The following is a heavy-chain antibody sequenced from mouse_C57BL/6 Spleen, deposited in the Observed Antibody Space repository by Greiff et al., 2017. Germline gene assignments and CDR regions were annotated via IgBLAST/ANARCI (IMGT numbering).Heavy chain of an antibody. V-gene: IGHV2-2*01. J-gene: IGHJ3*01. CDR1: GFSLTSYG. CDR3: ARKDYYSSSPWFAY. Sequence: QVQLQQSGPGLVQPSQSLSITCTASGFSLTSYGVHWVRQSPGKGLEWIGVIWRGGSTDYNAAFISRLSISKDNSNSQVFFKMNSLQADDTAIYYCARKDYYSSSPWFAYWGQGTLVTVSA. D-gene: IGHD1-1*01. CDR2: IWRGGST.